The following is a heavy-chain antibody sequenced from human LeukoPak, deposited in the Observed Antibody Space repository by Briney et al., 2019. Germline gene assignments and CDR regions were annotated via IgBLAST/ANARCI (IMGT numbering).Heavy chain of an antibody. V-gene: IGHV1-69*13. J-gene: IGHJ6*04. CDR3: AREKRDHYFTTYYYGMDV. Sequence: SVKVPCKASGGTFSSYAISWVRQAPGQGLEWMGGIIPIFGTANYAQKFQGRVTITADESTSTAYMELSSLRSEDTAVYYCAREKRDHYFTTYYYGMDVWGKGTTVTVSS. CDR2: IIPIFGTA. D-gene: IGHD2/OR15-2a*01. CDR1: GGTFSSYA.